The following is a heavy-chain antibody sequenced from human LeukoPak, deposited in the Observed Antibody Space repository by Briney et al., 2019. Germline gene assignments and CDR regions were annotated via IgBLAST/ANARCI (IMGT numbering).Heavy chain of an antibody. Sequence: SVKVSCKASGGTFSSYAISWVRQAPGQGLEWMGGIIPIFGTANYAQKFQGRVTITADESTSTAYMELSSLRSEDTAVYYCAIFYSGSMDYYYYMDVWGKGTTVTVSS. V-gene: IGHV1-69*13. CDR2: IIPIFGTA. D-gene: IGHD1-26*01. CDR1: GGTFSSYA. J-gene: IGHJ6*03. CDR3: AIFYSGSMDYYYYMDV.